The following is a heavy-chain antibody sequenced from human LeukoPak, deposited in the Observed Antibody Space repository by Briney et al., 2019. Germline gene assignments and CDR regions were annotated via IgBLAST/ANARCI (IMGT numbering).Heavy chain of an antibody. J-gene: IGHJ4*02. CDR3: ARVRYYDSSGYYVDY. CDR2: INWNGDNT. D-gene: IGHD3-22*01. CDR1: GFTFDNYG. V-gene: IGHV3-20*04. Sequence: GGSLRLSCAASGFTFDNYGMSWVRQTPGKGLEWVSGINWNGDNTGYADPVKGRFTISRDNAKNSLSLQMNSLRAEDTALYYCARVRYYDSSGYYVDYWGQGTLVTVSS.